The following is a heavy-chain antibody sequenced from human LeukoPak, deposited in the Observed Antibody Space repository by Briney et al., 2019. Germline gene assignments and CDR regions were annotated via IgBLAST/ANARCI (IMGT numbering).Heavy chain of an antibody. CDR3: AKAFREYGSSTYSSFDI. CDR2: ITGTT. CDR1: GSTFSSYA. D-gene: IGHD6-13*01. J-gene: IGHJ3*02. V-gene: IGHV3-23*01. Sequence: GGSLRLSCAASGSTFSSYAMSWVRQAPGKGLQWVSTITGTTHYADSVRGRFTISRDNSKNILYLQMNSPSTEDTAIYYCAKAFREYGSSTYSSFDIWGQGTMVTVSS.